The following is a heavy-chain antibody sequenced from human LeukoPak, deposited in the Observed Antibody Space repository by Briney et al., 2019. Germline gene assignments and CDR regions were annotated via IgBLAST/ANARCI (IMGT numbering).Heavy chain of an antibody. CDR2: ISGSGGST. CDR3: AKDLRGYCGYDLKDY. J-gene: IGHJ4*02. V-gene: IGHV3-23*01. Sequence: GGSLRLSCAASGFTFSSYAMSWVRQAPGKGLEWVSAISGSGGSTYYVDSVKGRFTISRDNSKNTLYLQMNSLRAEDTAVYYCAKDLRGYCGYDLKDYWGQGTLVTVSS. D-gene: IGHD5-12*01. CDR1: GFTFSSYA.